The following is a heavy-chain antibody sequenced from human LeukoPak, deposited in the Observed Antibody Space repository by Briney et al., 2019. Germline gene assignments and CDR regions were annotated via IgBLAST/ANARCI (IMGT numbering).Heavy chain of an antibody. J-gene: IGHJ4*02. CDR3: AKSSHIGRPGGFDF. D-gene: IGHD2-8*02. CDR1: GFTFSDHY. Sequence: GGSLRLSCAVSGFTFSDHYMDWVRQAPGKGLEWVGHIRKKPNSYTTEYAASVRGRFTISRDDSKSSMYLDMNSLKTEDTAVYYCAKSSHIGRPGGFDFWGQGTLVTVSS. CDR2: IRKKPNSYTT. V-gene: IGHV3-72*01.